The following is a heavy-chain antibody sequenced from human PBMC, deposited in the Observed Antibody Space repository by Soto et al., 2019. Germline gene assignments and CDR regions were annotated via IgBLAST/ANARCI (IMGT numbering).Heavy chain of an antibody. V-gene: IGHV1-18*01. CDR1: GYTFTSYG. CDR2: ISAYNGNT. CDR3: ASFGYCSGGICYEGPNAFDI. Sequence: QVQLVQSGAEVKKPGASEKVSCKASGYTFTSYGISWVRQAPGQGLEWMGWISAYNGNTNYAQKLQGRVIMTTDTSTSTAYMELRSLRSDETAAYYCASFGYCSGGICYEGPNAFDIWGQGTMVTVSS. J-gene: IGHJ3*02. D-gene: IGHD2-15*01.